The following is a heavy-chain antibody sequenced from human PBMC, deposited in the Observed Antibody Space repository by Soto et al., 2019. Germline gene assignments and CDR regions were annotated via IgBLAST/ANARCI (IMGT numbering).Heavy chain of an antibody. CDR1: GFSFDDYA. V-gene: IGHV3-23*01. CDR3: AKGYYSGYEVAYFDY. CDR2: ISGSGDNT. J-gene: IGHJ4*02. D-gene: IGHD5-12*01. Sequence: EVQLLESGGGLVQPGGSLRLSCAASGFSFDDYAMTWVRQAAAKGLEWVSAISGSGDNTYYAGSVQGRFTISRDNSKNPLYLQLNSLRAEDTALYDWAKGYYSGYEVAYFDYWGQGTLVTVSS.